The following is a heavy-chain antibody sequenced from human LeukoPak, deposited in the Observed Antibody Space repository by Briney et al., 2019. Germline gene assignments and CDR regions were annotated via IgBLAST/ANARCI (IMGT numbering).Heavy chain of an antibody. CDR2: IYYSGIT. V-gene: IGHV4-59*08. CDR3: ARLGYESRGYDY. CDR1: GGSISGYY. J-gene: IGHJ4*02. Sequence: SETLSLTCTVSGGSISGYYWTWIRQPPGKGLEWIGYIYYSGITNYNPSLKSRVTISVDTSKNQFSLKLGSVTAADTAVYYCARLGYESRGYDYWGQGTLVTVS. D-gene: IGHD3-22*01.